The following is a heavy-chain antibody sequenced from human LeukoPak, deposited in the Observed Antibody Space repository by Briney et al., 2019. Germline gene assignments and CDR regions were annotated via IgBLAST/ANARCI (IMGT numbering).Heavy chain of an antibody. V-gene: IGHV4-59*01. Sequence: PSETLSLTCTVSGGSISSYYWSWIRQPPGKGLEWIGYIYYSGSTNYNPSLKSRVTISVDTSKNQFSLKLSSVTAADTAVYYCAREIRSHLWGYYYYYMDVWGKGTTVTISS. J-gene: IGHJ6*03. D-gene: IGHD2/OR15-2a*01. CDR1: GGSISSYY. CDR2: IYYSGST. CDR3: AREIRSHLWGYYYYYMDV.